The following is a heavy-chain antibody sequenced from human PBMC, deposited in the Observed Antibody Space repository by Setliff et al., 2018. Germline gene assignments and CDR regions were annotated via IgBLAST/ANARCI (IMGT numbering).Heavy chain of an antibody. Sequence: GGSLRLSCAASGFSFSNYGMHWVRQAPGKGLEWVAFVRFAGNNKYYAGSVKGRFTISRDNSKNTLSLQMNSLRIEDTAVYYCAKVLSLVGASDHWGQGTLVTVSS. D-gene: IGHD1-26*01. J-gene: IGHJ4*02. CDR3: AKVLSLVGASDH. V-gene: IGHV3-30*02. CDR2: VRFAGNNK. CDR1: GFSFSNYG.